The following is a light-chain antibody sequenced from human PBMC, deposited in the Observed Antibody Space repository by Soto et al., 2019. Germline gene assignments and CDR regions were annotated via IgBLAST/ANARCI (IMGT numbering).Light chain of an antibody. Sequence: QSVLTQPPSVSGAPGQRVTISCTGSSSNIGAGYDVHWYQQLPGTAPKVLIYYNTNRPSGVPDRFSGSKSGTSAALASTGLQAEDEADYYCQSYDNSLTGFYIFGTGTKLTVL. J-gene: IGLJ1*01. V-gene: IGLV1-40*01. CDR3: QSYDNSLTGFYI. CDR2: YNT. CDR1: SSNIGAGYD.